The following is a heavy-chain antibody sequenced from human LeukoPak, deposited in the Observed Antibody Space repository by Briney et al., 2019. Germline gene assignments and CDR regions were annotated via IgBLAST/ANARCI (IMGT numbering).Heavy chain of an antibody. CDR3: ASWGAYCSSTSCPNWFDP. V-gene: IGHV3-20*04. J-gene: IGHJ5*02. Sequence: GGSLRLSCAASGFTFDDYGMSWVRQAPGKGLEWVSGINWNGGSTDYADSVKGRFTISRDNAKNSLYLQMNSLRAEDTALYYCASWGAYCSSTSCPNWFDPWGQGTLVTVSS. CDR1: GFTFDDYG. D-gene: IGHD2-2*01. CDR2: INWNGGST.